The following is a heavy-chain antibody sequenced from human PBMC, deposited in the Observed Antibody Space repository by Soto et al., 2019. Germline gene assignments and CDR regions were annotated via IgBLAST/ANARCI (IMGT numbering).Heavy chain of an antibody. CDR3: ARRSRDGYNYNDY. D-gene: IGHD5-12*01. CDR2: INAYNGNT. CDR1: GYSFTRYG. Sequence: ASVKVSCKASGYSFTRYGIGWARQAPGQGLEWMGWINAYNGNTNYAQNLQGRLTLTTDTSTTTAYMELRSLRSNDTAIYYCARRSRDGYNYNDYWGQGTLVTVSS. J-gene: IGHJ4*02. V-gene: IGHV1-18*01.